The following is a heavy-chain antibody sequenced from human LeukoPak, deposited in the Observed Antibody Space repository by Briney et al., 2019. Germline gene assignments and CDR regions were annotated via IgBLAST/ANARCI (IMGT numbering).Heavy chain of an antibody. Sequence: SETLSLTCTVSGGSISSYYCSWIRQPAGKGLEWIGRIYTSGSTNYNPSLKSRVTMSVDTSKNQFSLKLTSVTAADTAVYYCARDYYDSSGHLWWFDLWGQGTLVTVSS. CDR2: IYTSGST. J-gene: IGHJ5*02. CDR3: ARDYYDSSGHLWWFDL. CDR1: GGSISSYY. D-gene: IGHD3-22*01. V-gene: IGHV4-4*07.